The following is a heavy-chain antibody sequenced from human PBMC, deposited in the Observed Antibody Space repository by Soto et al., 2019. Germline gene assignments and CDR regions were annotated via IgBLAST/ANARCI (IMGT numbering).Heavy chain of an antibody. D-gene: IGHD5-12*01. CDR1: GFTFSSYA. CDR3: AKDFRRIRGYDWHDAFDI. CDR2: ISGSGGST. Sequence: GGSLRLSCAASGFTFSSYAMSWVRQAPGKGLEWVSAISGSGGSTYYADSVKGRFTISRDNSKNTLYLQMNSLRAEDTAVYDCAKDFRRIRGYDWHDAFDIWGQGTMVTVSS. V-gene: IGHV3-23*01. J-gene: IGHJ3*02.